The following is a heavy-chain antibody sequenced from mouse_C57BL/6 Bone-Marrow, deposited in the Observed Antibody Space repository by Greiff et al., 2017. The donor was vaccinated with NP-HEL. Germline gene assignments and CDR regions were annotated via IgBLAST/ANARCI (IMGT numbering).Heavy chain of an antibody. CDR3: ARSSTMVTTDYLDY. D-gene: IGHD2-2*01. V-gene: IGHV1-66*01. J-gene: IGHJ2*01. Sequence: QVQLQQSGPELVKPGASVKISCKASGYSFTSYYIHWVKQRPGQGLEWIGWIYPGSGNTKYNEKFKGKATLTADTSSSTAYMQLSSLTSEDSAVYYCARSSTMVTTDYLDYWGQGTTLTVSS. CDR2: IYPGSGNT. CDR1: GYSFTSYY.